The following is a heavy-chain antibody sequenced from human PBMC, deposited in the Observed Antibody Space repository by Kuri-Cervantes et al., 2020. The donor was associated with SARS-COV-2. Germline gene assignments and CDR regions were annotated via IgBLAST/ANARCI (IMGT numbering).Heavy chain of an antibody. V-gene: IGHV4-4*07. J-gene: IGHJ6*03. CDR1: GGSISSYY. CDR2: IYTSGST. CDR3: ARHRKIYDYWGGRGYFYYYMDV. Sequence: SETLSLTCTVSGGSISSYYWSWIRQPAGKGLEWIGRIYTSGSTNYNPSLKSRVTMSVDTSKNQFSLKLNSVTAADTAIYFCARHRKIYDYWGGRGYFYYYMDVCGSGTTVTVSS. D-gene: IGHD3-3*01.